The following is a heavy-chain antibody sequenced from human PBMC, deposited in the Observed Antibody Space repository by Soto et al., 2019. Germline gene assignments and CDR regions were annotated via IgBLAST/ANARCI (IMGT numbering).Heavy chain of an antibody. V-gene: IGHV1-18*01. Sequence: QVQLVQSGAEVKKPGASVKVSCKASGYTFSSIGISWVRQAPGQGLEWMGWISHYKGNTRYAQGLQGRVTMPTDTSTSTAYMELRSLRSDDTAVYYCARDLDASGSYYTDYWGQGPLVTVSS. CDR1: GYTFSSIG. CDR2: ISHYKGNT. D-gene: IGHD3-10*01. J-gene: IGHJ4*02. CDR3: ARDLDASGSYYTDY.